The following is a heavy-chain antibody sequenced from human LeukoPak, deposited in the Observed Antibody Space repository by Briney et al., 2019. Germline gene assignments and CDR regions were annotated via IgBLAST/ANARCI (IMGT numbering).Heavy chain of an antibody. Sequence: SETLSLTCTVSGGSISSYYWSWIRQPPGKGLEWIGYIYYSGSTNYNPSLESRVTISVDTSKNQFSLKLTSVTAADTGVYYCARAGSSTSCPVNWGQGTMVTVSS. D-gene: IGHD2-2*01. J-gene: IGHJ3*01. CDR2: IYYSGST. CDR1: GGSISSYY. CDR3: ARAGSSTSCPVN. V-gene: IGHV4-59*12.